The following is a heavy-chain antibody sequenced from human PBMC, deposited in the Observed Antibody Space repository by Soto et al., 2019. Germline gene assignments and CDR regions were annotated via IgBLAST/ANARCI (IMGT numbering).Heavy chain of an antibody. V-gene: IGHV3-11*06. CDR1: GFTFGDSC. Sequence: GGSLRLSCAGSGFTFGDSCMSWIRQAPGKGLEWLSYISPGSRYPAYADSVKGRFTISRDNAKRSLYLQMMSLTAEDTAIYYCVRGGGGGLFDPWGQGTLVTVST. D-gene: IGHD2-15*01. CDR3: VRGGGGGLFDP. J-gene: IGHJ5*02. CDR2: ISPGSRYP.